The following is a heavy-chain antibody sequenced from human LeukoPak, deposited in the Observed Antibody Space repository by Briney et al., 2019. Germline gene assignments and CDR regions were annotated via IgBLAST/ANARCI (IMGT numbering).Heavy chain of an antibody. CDR3: ARHRWDGTFNFDY. D-gene: IGHD1-1*01. CDR1: GGSVSNTSYY. Sequence: SETPSLTCTVSGGSVSNTSYYWGWIRQPPGKGLEWIGSIYYSGRTYNNPSLKSRVTISVDTSKNQFSLKLSSVTAADTAVYYCARHRWDGTFNFDYWGQGTLVPVSS. V-gene: IGHV4-39*01. CDR2: IYYSGRT. J-gene: IGHJ4*02.